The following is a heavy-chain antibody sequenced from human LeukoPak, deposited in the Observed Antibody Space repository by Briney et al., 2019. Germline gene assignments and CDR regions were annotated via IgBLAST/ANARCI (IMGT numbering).Heavy chain of an antibody. CDR3: ARHGGTIPI. CDR2: ISSSSSSR. CDR1: GFSFSDYS. J-gene: IGHJ3*02. V-gene: IGHV3-48*02. D-gene: IGHD2-21*01. Sequence: GGSLRLSCAASGFSFSDYSMNWVRQAPGKGLEWVSYISSSSSSRYYADSVKGRFTISRDNGKNSLHLQMNSLRDEDTAVYYCARHGGTIPIWGQGTVVTVSS.